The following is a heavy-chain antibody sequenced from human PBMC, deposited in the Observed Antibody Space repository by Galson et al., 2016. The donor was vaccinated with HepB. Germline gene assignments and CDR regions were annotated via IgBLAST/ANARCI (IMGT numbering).Heavy chain of an antibody. Sequence: SLRLSCAASGITFSSYAMHWVRQAPGKGLEWVAVISYDGSNKYYADSVKGRFTISRDNSKNTLYLQMNSLRAEDTAVYYCARDSFTIFGVTPNWFDPWGQGTLVTVSS. D-gene: IGHD3-3*01. CDR1: GITFSSYA. J-gene: IGHJ5*02. V-gene: IGHV3-30-3*01. CDR2: ISYDGSNK. CDR3: ARDSFTIFGVTPNWFDP.